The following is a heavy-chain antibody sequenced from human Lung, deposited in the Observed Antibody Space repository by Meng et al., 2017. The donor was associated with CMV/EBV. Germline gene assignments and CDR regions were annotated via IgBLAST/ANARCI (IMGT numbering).Heavy chain of an antibody. J-gene: IGHJ4*02. V-gene: IGHV3-21*01. CDR2: VSDGGDYV. D-gene: IGHD2-2*02. CDR1: GFSFNTYT. Sequence: GGSLRLXCAASGFSFNTYTLNWVRQAPGKGLEWVSSVSDGGDYVYCADSVKGRFTISRDNARNSLFLQMNSLRAEDTAVYYCARDLGYCSRTSCYMLYFDYXGQGXLVTVSS. CDR3: ARDLGYCSRTSCYMLYFDY.